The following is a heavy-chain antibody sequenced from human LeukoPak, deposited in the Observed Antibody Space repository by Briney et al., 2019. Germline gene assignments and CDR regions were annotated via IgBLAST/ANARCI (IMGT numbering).Heavy chain of an antibody. Sequence: SETLSLTCTVSGGSISSSSYYWGWIRQPPGKGLEWIGSIYYSGSTYYNPSLKSRVTISVDTSKNQFSLKLSSVTAADTAVYYCARGSRIAARPGYYYYYYMDVWGKGTTVTVSS. CDR1: GGSISSSSYY. CDR3: ARGSRIAARPGYYYYYYMDV. J-gene: IGHJ6*03. D-gene: IGHD6-6*01. V-gene: IGHV4-39*01. CDR2: IYYSGST.